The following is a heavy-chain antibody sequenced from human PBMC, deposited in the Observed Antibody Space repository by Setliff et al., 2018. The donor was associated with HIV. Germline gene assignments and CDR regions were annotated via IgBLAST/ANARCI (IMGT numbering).Heavy chain of an antibody. CDR3: ARGFDYAQRPPLYYFDY. V-gene: IGHV4-31*03. CDR2: IYYSGNP. Sequence: SETLSLTCTVSGDSISTDYWTWIRQHPGKGLEWIGYIYYSGNPFYNPSLRSRVTISLDTSKNQFSLKLSSVTAADTAVYYCARGFDYAQRPPLYYFDYWGQGTLVTVSS. D-gene: IGHD2-2*01. CDR1: GDSISTDY. J-gene: IGHJ4*02.